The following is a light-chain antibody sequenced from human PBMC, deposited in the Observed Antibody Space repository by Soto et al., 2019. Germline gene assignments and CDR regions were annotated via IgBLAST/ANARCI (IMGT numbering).Light chain of an antibody. CDR2: DVS. V-gene: IGLV2-14*01. CDR3: SSYTSSSPYV. CDR1: SSGVGGYNY. Sequence: QSVLTQPASVSGSPGQSITISCTGTSSGVGGYNYVSWCQQHPGKAPKLMIYDVSNRPSGVSNRFSGSKSGNTASLTISGLQAEDEADYYCSSYTSSSPYVFGTGTKVTVL. J-gene: IGLJ1*01.